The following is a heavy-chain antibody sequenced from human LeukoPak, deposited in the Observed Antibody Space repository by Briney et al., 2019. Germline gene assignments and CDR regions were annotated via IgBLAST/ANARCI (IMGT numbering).Heavy chain of an antibody. J-gene: IGHJ4*02. CDR1: GFTFSSYS. CDR3: ARRPHGGYYYDSSPLYFFDY. CDR2: ISSSSSYI. D-gene: IGHD3-22*01. Sequence: PGGSLRLSCAASGFTFSSYSMNWVRQAPGKGLEWVSSISSSSSYIYYADSVKGRFTISRDNAKNSLYLQVNSLRAEDTAVYYCARRPHGGYYYDSSPLYFFDYWGQGTLVTVSS. V-gene: IGHV3-21*01.